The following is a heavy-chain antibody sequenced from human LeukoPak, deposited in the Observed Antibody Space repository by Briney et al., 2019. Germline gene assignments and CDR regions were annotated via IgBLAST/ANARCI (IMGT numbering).Heavy chain of an antibody. CDR3: ARDRGGRCSEIDY. V-gene: IGHV3-48*04. D-gene: IGHD2-15*01. J-gene: IGHJ4*02. CDR1: GFTFNSYS. Sequence: GGSLRLTCTASGFTFNSYSLNWVRQAPGTGLEWVSFISASSSVRYYADSVKGRFTISRDNAKNSLYLQMSSLRAEDTAAYYCARDRGGRCSEIDYWGQGTLVTVSS. CDR2: ISASSSVR.